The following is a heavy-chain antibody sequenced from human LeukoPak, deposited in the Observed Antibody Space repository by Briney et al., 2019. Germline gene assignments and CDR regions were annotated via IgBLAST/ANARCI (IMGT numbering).Heavy chain of an antibody. D-gene: IGHD6-13*01. J-gene: IGHJ3*02. V-gene: IGHV4-59*08. CDR3: ARRPGIAAAALEDAFDI. CDR2: IYYSGST. Sequence: PSETLSLTCTVSGGSISSYYWSWIRQPPGKGLEWIGYIYYSGSTNYNPSLKSRVTISVDTSKNQFSLKLNSVTAADTAVYYCARRPGIAAAALEDAFDIWGQGTMVTVSS. CDR1: GGSISSYY.